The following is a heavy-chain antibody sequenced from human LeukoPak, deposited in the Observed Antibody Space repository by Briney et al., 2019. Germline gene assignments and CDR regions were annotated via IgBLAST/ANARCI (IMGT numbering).Heavy chain of an antibody. CDR2: INHDGSSK. V-gene: IGHV3-30*02. D-gene: IGHD1-20*01. Sequence: PSGGSLRLSCAASGFSFSSDGIHWVRQAPGKGLKWLANINHDGSSKYYADSVRGRFTVSRDNSKNTLYLEMSSLRAEDTAVYFCAKGITGNSFYFDYWGQGTLVTVSS. CDR1: GFSFSSDG. J-gene: IGHJ4*02. CDR3: AKGITGNSFYFDY.